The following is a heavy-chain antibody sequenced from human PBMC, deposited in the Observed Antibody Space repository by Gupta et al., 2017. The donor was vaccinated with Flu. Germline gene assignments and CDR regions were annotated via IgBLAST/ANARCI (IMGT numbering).Heavy chain of an antibody. Sequence: EVQLLESGGNLVQPGVSLRLSCAASGFTFSNYAMSWVRQGPGKGLEWVSSISGSADKKYDADCGKGRFTISRDKSKNTLHLEMHSLRAEDTAIYYCAKLGDHVLYPLIDHWGQGTLVTVSS. CDR1: GFTFSNYA. D-gene: IGHD2-2*02. CDR2: ISGSADKK. J-gene: IGHJ4*02. V-gene: IGHV3-23*01. CDR3: AKLGDHVLYPLIDH.